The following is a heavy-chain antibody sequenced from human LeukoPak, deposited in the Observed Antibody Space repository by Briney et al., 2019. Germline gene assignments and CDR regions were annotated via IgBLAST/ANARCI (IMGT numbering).Heavy chain of an antibody. Sequence: SETLSLTCTVSGGSISSSSYYWGWIRQPPGKGLEWIGSIYYSGSTYYNPSLKSRVTISVDTSKNQFSLKLSSVTAADTAVYYCARDRVSSWTGNWFDPWGQGTLVTVSS. D-gene: IGHD6-13*01. CDR3: ARDRVSSWTGNWFDP. J-gene: IGHJ5*02. V-gene: IGHV4-39*07. CDR2: IYYSGST. CDR1: GGSISSSSYY.